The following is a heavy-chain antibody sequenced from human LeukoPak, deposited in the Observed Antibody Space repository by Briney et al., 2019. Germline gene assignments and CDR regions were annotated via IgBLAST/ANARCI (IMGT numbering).Heavy chain of an antibody. CDR2: IIPIFGTA. J-gene: IGHJ6*03. D-gene: IGHD5-24*01. CDR1: GGTFSSYA. CDR3: ASASGAVEMATISAYYYYYMDV. V-gene: IGHV1-69*05. Sequence: SVKVSCKASGGTFSSYAISWVRQAPGQGLEWMGGIIPIFGTANYAQKFQGRVTITTDESTSTAYMELSSLRSEDTALYYCASASGAVEMATISAYYYYYMDVWGKGTTVTVSS.